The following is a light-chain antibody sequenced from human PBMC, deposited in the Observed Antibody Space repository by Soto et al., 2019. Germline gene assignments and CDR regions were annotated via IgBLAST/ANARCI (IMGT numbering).Light chain of an antibody. V-gene: IGLV1-44*01. CDR3: AAWDDSLNAYV. CDR1: SSNIGSNT. CDR2: SNN. Sequence: QSVLTQPPSASGTPGQRVTISCSGSSSNIGSNTVNWYQQLPGTAPKLLIYSNNQRPSGVPDRFSGSKSGTSASLAISGLHSEHEADYYCAAWDDSLNAYVFGTGTKLTVL. J-gene: IGLJ1*01.